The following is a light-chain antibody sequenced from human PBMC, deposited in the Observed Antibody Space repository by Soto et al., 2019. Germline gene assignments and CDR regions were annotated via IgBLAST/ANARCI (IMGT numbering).Light chain of an antibody. V-gene: IGKV3-15*01. CDR2: GAS. CDR3: QQYNNWPPWT. CDR1: QSVSNN. J-gene: IGKJ1*01. Sequence: EIVMTQSPATLSVSPGESATLSCRASQSVSNNLTWYQQKPGQAPRLLIYGASTRATGIPARFSGSGSGTEFTLTISSLQSEDFAVYYCQQYNNWPPWTFGQGTKVDIK.